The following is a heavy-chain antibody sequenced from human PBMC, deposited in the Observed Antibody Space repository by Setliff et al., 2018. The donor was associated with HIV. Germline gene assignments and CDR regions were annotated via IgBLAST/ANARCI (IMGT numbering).Heavy chain of an antibody. J-gene: IGHJ3*01. CDR3: ARGQFRLRPDSLDL. CDR2: ISSDHNT. D-gene: IGHD2-21*01. Sequence: GGSLRLSCAASGFTFSNHAMSWIRQAPGEGLEWVSTISSDHNTYYPDSVRGRFTVSRDDSKNTLYLQMNSLRAEDTALYYCARGQFRLRPDSLDLWGQGTLVTVSS. CDR1: GFTFSNHA. V-gene: IGHV3-23*01.